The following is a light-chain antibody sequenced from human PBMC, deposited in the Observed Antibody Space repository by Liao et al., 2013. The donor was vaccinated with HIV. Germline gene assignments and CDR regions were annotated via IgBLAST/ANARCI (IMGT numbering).Light chain of an antibody. CDR1: KLGDKY. Sequence: SYELTQPPSLSVSPGQTAIFTCSGEKLGDKYTAWYQQKPGQSPILVMFEDSKRPSGIPERSSGSNSGTTATLTISETQAVDEADYYCQAWVSSTVVFGGGTKLTVL. CDR3: QAWVSSTVV. J-gene: IGLJ2*01. V-gene: IGLV3-1*01. CDR2: EDS.